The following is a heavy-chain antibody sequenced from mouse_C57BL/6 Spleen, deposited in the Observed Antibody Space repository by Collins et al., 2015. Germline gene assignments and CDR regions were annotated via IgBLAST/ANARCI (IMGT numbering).Heavy chain of an antibody. D-gene: IGHD2-3*01. CDR2: IRNKANNHAT. CDR3: TRERIYDGYYAYAMDY. V-gene: IGHV6-6*01. Sequence: EVKLEESGGGLVQPGGSMKLSCAASGFTFSDAWMDWVRQSPEKGLEWVAEIRNKANNHATYYAESVKGRFTISRDDSKSSVYLQMNSLRAEDTGIYYCTRERIYDGYYAYAMDYWGQGTSVTVSS. J-gene: IGHJ4*01. CDR1: GFTFSDAW.